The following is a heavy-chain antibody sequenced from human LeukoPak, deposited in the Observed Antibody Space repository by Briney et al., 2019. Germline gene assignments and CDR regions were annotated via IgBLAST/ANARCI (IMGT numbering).Heavy chain of an antibody. CDR1: GFTFSSFA. CDR3: ARRGDPGHIGVLPGGPWFDP. D-gene: IGHD2-2*01. CDR2: VSGGGRSK. V-gene: IGHV3-23*01. Sequence: GGSLRLSCAASGFTFSSFAMSWVRQAPGKGLEWVASVSGGGRSKYYIDSVKGRFTVSRDNSNNTLYLQMSSLRTVDTAIYYCARRGDPGHIGVLPGGPWFDPWGQGTLVTVSS. J-gene: IGHJ5*02.